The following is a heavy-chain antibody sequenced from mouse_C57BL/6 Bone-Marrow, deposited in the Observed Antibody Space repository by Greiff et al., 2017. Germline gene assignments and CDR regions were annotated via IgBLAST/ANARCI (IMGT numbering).Heavy chain of an antibody. CDR1: GYAFTNYL. J-gene: IGHJ3*01. V-gene: IGHV1-54*01. CDR3: ARSPYYFGSSSPAWFAY. CDR2: INPGSGGT. D-gene: IGHD1-1*01. Sequence: QVQLQQSGAELVRPGTSVKVSCKASGYAFTNYLIEWVKQRPGQGLEWIGVINPGSGGTNYNEKFKGKATLTADKSSSTAYMQLSSLTSEDSAVYFCARSPYYFGSSSPAWFAYWGQGTLVTVSA.